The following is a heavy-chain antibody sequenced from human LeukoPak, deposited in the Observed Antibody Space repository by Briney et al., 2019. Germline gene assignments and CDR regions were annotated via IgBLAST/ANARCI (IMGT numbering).Heavy chain of an antibody. Sequence: PGGSLRLSCAASGFSFSSYAMNWVRQAPGKGLEWVSMIYGTGVSTFYADSVKGRFTISRDNSKNTLYPQMNSLRAEDTALYYCTKRPGAHDAFDVWGQGTMVTVSS. D-gene: IGHD1-14*01. CDR2: IYGTGVST. CDR1: GFSFSSYA. V-gene: IGHV3-23*01. J-gene: IGHJ3*01. CDR3: TKRPGAHDAFDV.